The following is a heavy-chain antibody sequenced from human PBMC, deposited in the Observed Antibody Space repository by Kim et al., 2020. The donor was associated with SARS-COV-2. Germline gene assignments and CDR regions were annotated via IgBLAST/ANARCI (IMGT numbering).Heavy chain of an antibody. J-gene: IGHJ4*02. V-gene: IGHV4-59*01. CDR3: AGELGYSSGWYYFDY. D-gene: IGHD6-19*01. Sequence: PSLESRVTISVDTSKNQFSLKVSSVTAADTAVYYCAGELGYSSGWYYFDYWGQGTLVTVSS.